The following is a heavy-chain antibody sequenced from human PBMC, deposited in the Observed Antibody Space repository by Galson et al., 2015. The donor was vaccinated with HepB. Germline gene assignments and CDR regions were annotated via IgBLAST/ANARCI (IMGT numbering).Heavy chain of an antibody. V-gene: IGHV1-18*04. CDR1: GYTFTSYG. J-gene: IGHJ4*02. CDR2: ISAYNGNT. D-gene: IGHD5-12*01. Sequence: SVKVSCKASGYTFTSYGISWVRQAPGQGLERMGWISAYNGNTNYAQNLQGRVTMTTDTSTSTAYMELRSLTSDDTAVFYCARDRGTYSGFVGSPFDYWGQGTLVTVSS. CDR3: ARDRGTYSGFVGSPFDY.